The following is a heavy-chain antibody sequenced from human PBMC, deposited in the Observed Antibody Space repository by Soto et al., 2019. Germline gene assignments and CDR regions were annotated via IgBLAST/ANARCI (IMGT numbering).Heavy chain of an antibody. CDR3: ARDPIPVPMYYFDY. V-gene: IGHV3-23*01. D-gene: IGHD6-19*01. CDR1: GFTFSTYG. CDR2: ISGSGGST. Sequence: PGGSLRLSCAASGFTFSTYGLSWVRQAPGKGLEWGPVISGSGGSTYNADSVKGRFTISRDNAKNSLSLQMNSLRAEDTAVYFCARDPIPVPMYYFDYWGQGSLVTVSS. J-gene: IGHJ4*02.